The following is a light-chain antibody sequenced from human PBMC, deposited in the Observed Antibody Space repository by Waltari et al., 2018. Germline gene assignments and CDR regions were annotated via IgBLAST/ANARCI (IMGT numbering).Light chain of an antibody. CDR3: MLYMGSGTYI. Sequence: TVVTQEPSLSVSPGGTVTLTCGLSSGSVSTSNYPSWYQQTPGQAPRTLIYSTNTRPSGVPDRFSGSILGNKAALTITGAQADDESDYYCMLYMGSGTYIFGPGTRLTVL. CDR1: SGSVSTSNY. V-gene: IGLV8-61*01. J-gene: IGLJ1*01. CDR2: STN.